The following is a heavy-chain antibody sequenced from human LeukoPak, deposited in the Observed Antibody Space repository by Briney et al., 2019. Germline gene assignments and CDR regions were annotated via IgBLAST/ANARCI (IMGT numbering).Heavy chain of an antibody. D-gene: IGHD3-3*01. CDR3: ARASVLEGVVIGNWFDP. CDR2: IIPIFGTA. CDR1: GGTFSSYA. V-gene: IGHV1-69*05. Sequence: ASVKVSCKASGGTFSSYAISWVRQAPGQGLEWMGRIIPIFGTANYAQEFQGRVTITTDESTSTAYMELSSLRSEDTAVYYCARASVLEGVVIGNWFDPWGQGTLVTVSS. J-gene: IGHJ5*02.